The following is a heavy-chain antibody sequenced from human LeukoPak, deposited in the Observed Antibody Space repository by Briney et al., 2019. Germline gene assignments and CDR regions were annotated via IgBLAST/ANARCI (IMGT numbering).Heavy chain of an antibody. Sequence: SETLSLTCTVSGGSISSSSYYWGWIRQPPGKVLEWIGSIYYSGSTYYNPSLKSRVTISVDTSKDQFSLKLTSVTAADTAVYYCARPPGIAAAWFDPWGQGTLVTVSS. D-gene: IGHD6-13*01. J-gene: IGHJ5*02. CDR3: ARPPGIAAAWFDP. CDR2: IYYSGST. V-gene: IGHV4-39*01. CDR1: GGSISSSSYY.